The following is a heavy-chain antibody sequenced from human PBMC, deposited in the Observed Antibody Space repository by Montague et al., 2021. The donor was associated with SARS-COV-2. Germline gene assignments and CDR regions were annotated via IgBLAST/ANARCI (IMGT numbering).Heavy chain of an antibody. CDR3: ARGAPGY. V-gene: IGHV4-39*07. Sequence: SETLSLTCTVSGDSMTSSGYQWGWIRQPPGKGLEWIGSIHHGGSTKYNPSLKSRVTISIDTSKKQFSLKLTSVTAADTAVYYCARGAPGYWGQGALVTVSS. D-gene: IGHD1-1*01. CDR2: IHHGGST. J-gene: IGHJ4*02. CDR1: GDSMTSSGYQ.